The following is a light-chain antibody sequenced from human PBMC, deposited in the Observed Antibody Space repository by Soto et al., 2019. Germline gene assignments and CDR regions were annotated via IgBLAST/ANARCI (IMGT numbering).Light chain of an antibody. J-gene: IGKJ4*01. CDR2: AAS. CDR1: QGISSY. Sequence: QLTQSPSSLSASVGDRVTITCRASQGISSYLAWYQQKPGKAPKLLIYAASTLQSGVPSRFSGSGSGTDFTLTISSLQPEDFATYYCQQLNSYPLTFGGGTRWIT. CDR3: QQLNSYPLT. V-gene: IGKV1-9*01.